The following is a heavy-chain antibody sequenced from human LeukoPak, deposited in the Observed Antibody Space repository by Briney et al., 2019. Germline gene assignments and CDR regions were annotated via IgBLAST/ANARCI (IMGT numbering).Heavy chain of an antibody. J-gene: IGHJ4*02. CDR2: INPNSGGT. Sequence: GASVKVSCKASGYTFTGYYMHWVRQAPGQGLEWMGWINPNSGGTNYAQKFQGRVTMTRDTSISTAYMELSRLRSDDTAVYYCARDLARGYSGYEYDYWGQGTLVTVSS. V-gene: IGHV1-2*02. CDR1: GYTFTGYY. CDR3: ARDLARGYSGYEYDY. D-gene: IGHD5-12*01.